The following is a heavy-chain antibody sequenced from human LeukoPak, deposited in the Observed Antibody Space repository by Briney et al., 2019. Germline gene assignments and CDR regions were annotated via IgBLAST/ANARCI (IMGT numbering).Heavy chain of an antibody. CDR3: ARRGANSGSYSHFDL. J-gene: IGHJ2*01. CDR2: INYSGST. D-gene: IGHD1-26*01. V-gene: IGHV4-59*01. Sequence: PSETLSLTCAVSGGSISTYFWSWIRQPPGKGLEYIGYINYSGSTNYNPSLKSQATISLDTSKNQFSLKLTSVTAADTAVYYCARRGANSGSYSHFDLWGRGTLVTVSS. CDR1: GGSISTYF.